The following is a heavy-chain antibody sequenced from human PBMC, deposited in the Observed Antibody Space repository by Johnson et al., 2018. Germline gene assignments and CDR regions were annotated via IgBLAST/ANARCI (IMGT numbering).Heavy chain of an antibody. CDR2: ISYDGSNK. CDR3: SRVQMPGGGPSSLDI. V-gene: IGHV3-30-3*01. Sequence: QVQLVETGGGVVQPGRSLRLSCAASGFTFSSYAMHWVRQAPGKGLEWVAVISYDGSNKYYADSVKGRFTISRDNSKNTLYLQMNSLRAEDTAVYYCSRVQMPGGGPSSLDIWGQGTMVTVSS. J-gene: IGHJ3*02. CDR1: GFTFSSYA. D-gene: IGHD2-2*01.